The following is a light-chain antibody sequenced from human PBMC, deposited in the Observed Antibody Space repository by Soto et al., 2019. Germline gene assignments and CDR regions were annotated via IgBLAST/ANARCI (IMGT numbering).Light chain of an antibody. J-gene: IGKJ4*02. Sequence: EIVLTQSPATLSLSPGERATLSCRASQSVSSYLAWYQQKPGQAPRLLIYDASNRATGIPARFSGSGSGTDFTLTISSLGPEDFAVYYCQQRRNWPLTFGGGTKVDIK. CDR1: QSVSSY. CDR3: QQRRNWPLT. CDR2: DAS. V-gene: IGKV3-11*01.